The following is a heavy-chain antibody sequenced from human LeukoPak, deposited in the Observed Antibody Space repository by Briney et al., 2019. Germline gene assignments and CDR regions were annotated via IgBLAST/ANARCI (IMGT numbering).Heavy chain of an antibody. D-gene: IGHD6-13*01. Sequence: PGGSLRLSCAASGFTFSDYWMHWVRQAPGKGLVWVSRINSDGRNIRYADSVKGRFTISRDNAKNTLYLQMNSLRAEDTAVYYCANPYSSSGDYWGQGTLVTVSS. CDR2: INSDGRNI. CDR3: ANPYSSSGDY. V-gene: IGHV3-74*01. CDR1: GFTFSDYW. J-gene: IGHJ4*02.